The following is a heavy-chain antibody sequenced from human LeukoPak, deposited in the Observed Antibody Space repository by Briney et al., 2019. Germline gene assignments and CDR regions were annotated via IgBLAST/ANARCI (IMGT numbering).Heavy chain of an antibody. CDR2: IWHDGSHK. CDR3: VRGWGSNVYASAFDV. D-gene: IGHD3-16*01. J-gene: IGHJ3*01. CDR1: GFTFSTYG. V-gene: IGHV3-33*01. Sequence: GGSLRLSCAASGFTFSTYGMHWVRQAPGKGLEWVTVIWHDGSHKDYADSVKGRFTISRDNSKNTLYLQTNDLRAEDTAVYFCVRGWGSNVYASAFDVWAKGQWSPSLQ.